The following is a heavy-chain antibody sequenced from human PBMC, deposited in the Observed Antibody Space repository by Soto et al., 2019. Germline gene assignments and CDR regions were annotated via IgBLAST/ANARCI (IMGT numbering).Heavy chain of an antibody. CDR3: ASLSYDFWSGYFVPDDAFDI. D-gene: IGHD3-3*01. Sequence: PSETLSLTCTVSGGSISSGGYYWSWIRHHPGKGLEWIGYIYYSGSTYYNPSLKSRVTISVDTSKNQFSLKLSSVTAADTAVYYCASLSYDFWSGYFVPDDAFDIWGQGTMVTVSS. CDR2: IYYSGST. CDR1: GGSISSGGYY. V-gene: IGHV4-31*03. J-gene: IGHJ3*02.